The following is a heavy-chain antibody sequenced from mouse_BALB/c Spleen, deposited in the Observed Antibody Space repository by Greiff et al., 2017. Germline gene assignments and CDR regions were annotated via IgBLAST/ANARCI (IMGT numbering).Heavy chain of an antibody. Sequence: QVQLQQSGPQLVRPGASVKISCKASGYSFTSYWMHWVKQRPGQGLEWIGMIDPSDSETRLNQKFKDKATLTVDKSSSTDYMQLSSPTSEDSAVYYCARGEGYGNCAWFAYWGQGTLVTVSA. V-gene: IGHV1S126*01. J-gene: IGHJ3*01. CDR3: ARGEGYGNCAWFAY. CDR1: GYSFTSYW. D-gene: IGHD2-1*01. CDR2: IDPSDSET.